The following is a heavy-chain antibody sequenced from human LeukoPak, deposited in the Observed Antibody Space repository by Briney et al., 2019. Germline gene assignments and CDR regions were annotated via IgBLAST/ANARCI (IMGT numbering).Heavy chain of an antibody. Sequence: GRSLRLSCAASGFTFSSYAMHWVRQAPDKGLEWVTVISYDGNNKYYADSVKGRFTISRDNSENTLYLQMNSLRVGDTALYYCVKDRGDGYKWQNSSGLDSWGQGTLVTVSS. V-gene: IGHV3-30-3*01. CDR2: ISYDGNNK. J-gene: IGHJ4*02. CDR3: VKDRGDGYKWQNSSGLDS. CDR1: GFTFSSYA. D-gene: IGHD5-24*01.